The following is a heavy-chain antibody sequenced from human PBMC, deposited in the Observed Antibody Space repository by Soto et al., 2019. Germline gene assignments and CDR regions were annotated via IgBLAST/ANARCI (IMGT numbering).Heavy chain of an antibody. CDR2: IYYSGST. V-gene: IGHV4-61*01. CDR1: GGSVSSGNYY. J-gene: IGHJ4*02. CDR3: ARDLDSSGFFDY. D-gene: IGHD6-19*01. Sequence: SETLSLTCTVSGGSVSSGNYYWSWIRQPPGKGLEWIGYIYYSGSTNYNPSLKSRVTISVDTSKDQFSLKLSSVTAADTAVYYCARDLDSSGFFDYWGQGTLVTVSS.